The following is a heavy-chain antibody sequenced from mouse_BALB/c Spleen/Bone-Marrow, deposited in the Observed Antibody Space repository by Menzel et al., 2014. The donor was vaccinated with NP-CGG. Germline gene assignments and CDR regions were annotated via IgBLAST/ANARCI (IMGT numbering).Heavy chain of an antibody. Sequence: QVQLQQPGPELVKPGVSVKMSCKASGYTFTDYVITWVKQRTGQGLEWIGEIYPGSGSTYYNEKFKGKATLTADKSSNTAYMQLGSLTSEDSAVYFCARLDGNYRYAMDYWGQGTSVTVSS. J-gene: IGHJ4*01. D-gene: IGHD2-1*01. CDR3: ARLDGNYRYAMDY. CDR1: GYTFTDYV. V-gene: IGHV1-77*01. CDR2: IYPGSGST.